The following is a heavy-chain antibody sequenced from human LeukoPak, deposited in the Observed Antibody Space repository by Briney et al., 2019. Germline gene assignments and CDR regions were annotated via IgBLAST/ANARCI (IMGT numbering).Heavy chain of an antibody. CDR1: GFTFGSYG. V-gene: IGHV3-33*01. D-gene: IGHD6-13*01. CDR2: IWYDGSNK. J-gene: IGHJ4*02. CDR3: ARDGIATDYYFDY. Sequence: GGSLRLSCAASGFTFGSYGMHWVRQAPGKGLEWVAVIWYDGSNKYYADSVKGRFTISRDNSKNTLYLQMNSLRAEDTAVYYCARDGIATDYYFDYWGQGTLVTVSS.